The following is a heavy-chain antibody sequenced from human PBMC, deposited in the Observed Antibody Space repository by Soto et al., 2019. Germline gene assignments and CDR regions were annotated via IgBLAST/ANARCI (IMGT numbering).Heavy chain of an antibody. CDR2: VSPDGSRK. CDR3: ARDVWHCGSDTCYFYGMDV. CDR1: GFTFSGYS. Sequence: QVQLVESGGGVVQPGRSLRLSCEGSGFTFSGYSIHWVRQAPGKGLEWVAVVSPDGSRKYYADSVKDRFTIPRDNSQDTVYLQMNSLRSEDTAIYFCARDVWHCGSDTCYFYGMDVWGQGTTITVSS. V-gene: IGHV3-30-3*01. J-gene: IGHJ6*02. D-gene: IGHD3-16*01.